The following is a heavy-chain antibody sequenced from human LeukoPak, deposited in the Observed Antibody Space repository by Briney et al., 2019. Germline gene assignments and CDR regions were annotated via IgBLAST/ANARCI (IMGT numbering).Heavy chain of an antibody. Sequence: PGGSLRLSCAASGFTFSSYGMHWVRQAPGKGLEWVAVISYDGSNKYYADSVKGRFTISRDNSKNTLYLQMNSLRAEDTAVYCCAGRAGDWFHFDYWGQGTLVTVSS. J-gene: IGHJ4*02. V-gene: IGHV3-30*03. CDR1: GFTFSSYG. CDR3: AGRAGDWFHFDY. D-gene: IGHD7-27*01. CDR2: ISYDGSNK.